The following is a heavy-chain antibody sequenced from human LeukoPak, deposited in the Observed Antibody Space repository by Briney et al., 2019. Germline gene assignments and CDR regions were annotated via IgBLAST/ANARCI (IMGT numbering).Heavy chain of an antibody. Sequence: SGPTLVKPTQTLTLTCTFSGFSLSTRGVGVGWIRQPPGKALEWLALIYWDDDKDYSPSLKSRLTISKDTSKNQVVLTMTNMDPVETATYYCAHIVAAGPRFDYWGQGTLVTVSS. J-gene: IGHJ4*02. CDR3: AHIVAAGPRFDY. V-gene: IGHV2-5*02. CDR1: GFSLSTRGVG. D-gene: IGHD6-13*01. CDR2: IYWDDDK.